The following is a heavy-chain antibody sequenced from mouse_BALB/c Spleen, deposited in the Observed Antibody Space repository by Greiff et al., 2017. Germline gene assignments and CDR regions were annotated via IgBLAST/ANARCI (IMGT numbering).Heavy chain of an antibody. D-gene: IGHD2-4*01. J-gene: IGHJ3*01. V-gene: IGHV5-4*02. Sequence: EVMLVESGGGLVKPGGSLKLSCAASGFTFSDYYMYWVRQTPEKRLEWVATISDGGSYTYYPDSVKVRFTISRDNAKNNLYLKMRSLKSEDTAMYYGAGGLRPFAYWGQGTLVTVSA. CDR2: ISDGGSYT. CDR3: AGGLRPFAY. CDR1: GFTFSDYY.